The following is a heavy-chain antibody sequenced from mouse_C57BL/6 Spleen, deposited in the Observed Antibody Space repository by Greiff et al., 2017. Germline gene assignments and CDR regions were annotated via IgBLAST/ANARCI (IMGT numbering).Heavy chain of an antibody. D-gene: IGHD1-3*01. CDR3: ARKLTGYAMDY. CDR1: GFSLTGYG. J-gene: IGHJ4*01. CDR2: IWSGGST. V-gene: IGHV2-2*01. Sequence: QVQLKESGPGLVQPSQSLSITCTASGFSLTGYGVHWVRQSPGKGLEWLGVIWSGGSTDSNAAFISSLSISKDTSKSHVFFKMNSLQAGDTAIDYCARKLTGYAMDYWGQGTSVTVSS.